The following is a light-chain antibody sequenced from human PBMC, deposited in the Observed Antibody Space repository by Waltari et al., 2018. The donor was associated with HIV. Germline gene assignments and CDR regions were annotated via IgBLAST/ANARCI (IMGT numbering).Light chain of an antibody. J-gene: IGLJ3*02. V-gene: IGLV8-61*01. CDR1: SGSVYTSYS. Sequence: QPVVTQEPSFSVSPGGPVTLTCGLSSGSVYTSYSPSWYQQTPGQAPRTLIYSTNTRSSGVPDRFSGSILGNKAALTITGAQADDESDYYCVLFMGNGIWVFGGGTKLTVL. CDR2: STN. CDR3: VLFMGNGIWV.